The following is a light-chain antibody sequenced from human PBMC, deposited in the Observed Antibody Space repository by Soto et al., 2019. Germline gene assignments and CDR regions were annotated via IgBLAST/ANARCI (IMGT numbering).Light chain of an antibody. CDR1: QTISSW. CDR2: KAS. CDR3: QHHNSYSHA. Sequence: DIQMTQSPSTLSGSVGDRVTITCRASQTISSWLAWYQQKPGKAPKLLIYKASTLKSGVPSRFSGGRSGTAFTLTISSLQPDDFATYYCQHHNSYSHAFGQGTKVDIK. J-gene: IGKJ1*01. V-gene: IGKV1-5*03.